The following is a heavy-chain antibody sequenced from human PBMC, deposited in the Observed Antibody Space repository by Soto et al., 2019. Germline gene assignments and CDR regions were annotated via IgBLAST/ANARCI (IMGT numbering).Heavy chain of an antibody. D-gene: IGHD4-17*01. CDR1: GFTFSDYY. CDR2: SRNKANSYNT. J-gene: IGHJ4*02. V-gene: IGHV3-72*01. CDR3: ACETGGTYGY. Sequence: EVQLVESGGGLVQPGGSLRLSCAASGFTFSDYYMDWVRQVPGKGLEWVGRSRNKANSYNTEYAASVKGRFSISRDDSKDSMYLQMSSPKTEDTAVYYCACETGGTYGYCAQGALV.